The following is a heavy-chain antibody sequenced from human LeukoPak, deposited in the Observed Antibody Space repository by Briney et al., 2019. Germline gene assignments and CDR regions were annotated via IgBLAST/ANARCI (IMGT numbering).Heavy chain of an antibody. V-gene: IGHV3-30*01. CDR1: GFTFSSYA. CDR3: AKDRFGLHIVVVTAILDY. Sequence: GGSLRLSCAASGFTFSSYAMHWVRQAPGKGLEWVAVISYDGSNKYYADSVKGRFTISRDNSKNTLYLQMNSLRAEDTAVYYCAKDRFGLHIVVVTAILDYWGQGTLVTVSS. CDR2: ISYDGSNK. J-gene: IGHJ4*02. D-gene: IGHD2-21*02.